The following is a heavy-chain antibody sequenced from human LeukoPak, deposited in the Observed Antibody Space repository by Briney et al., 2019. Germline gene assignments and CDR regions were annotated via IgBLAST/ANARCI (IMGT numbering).Heavy chain of an antibody. CDR3: AKGNRQWLNLNWFDP. V-gene: IGHV3-9*03. CDR2: ISWNSGSI. D-gene: IGHD6-19*01. J-gene: IGHJ5*02. Sequence: GRSLRLPCAASGFTFDDYAMHWVRQAPGKGLEWVSGISWNSGSIGYADSVKGRFTISRDNAKNSLYLQMNSLRAEDMALYYCAKGNRQWLNLNWFDPWGQGTLVTVSS. CDR1: GFTFDDYA.